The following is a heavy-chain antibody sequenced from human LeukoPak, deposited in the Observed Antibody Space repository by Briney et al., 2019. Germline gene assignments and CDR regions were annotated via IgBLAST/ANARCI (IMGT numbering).Heavy chain of an antibody. Sequence: PGGSLRLSCAASGFTLSDAWMAWVRQAPGKGLEWVGRIKSKIDGGTIDYGAPVKGRFTISRDDAKNTLYLQTNSLKTEDTAMYYCTTTRTYWGQGTLVTVSS. CDR2: IKSKIDGGTI. V-gene: IGHV3-15*01. CDR1: GFTLSDAW. J-gene: IGHJ4*02. CDR3: TTTRTY.